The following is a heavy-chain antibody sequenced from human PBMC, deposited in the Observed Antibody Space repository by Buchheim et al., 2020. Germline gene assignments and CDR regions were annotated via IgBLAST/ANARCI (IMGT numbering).Heavy chain of an antibody. V-gene: IGHV1-69*06. J-gene: IGHJ4*02. CDR1: GGTFSSYA. Sequence: QVQLVQSGAEVKKPGSSVKVSCKASGGTFSSYAISWVRQAPGQGLEWMGGIIPILGTANNAKKFQGRVTITEDKSRSTANMELSSLRSEDTAVYYCARAPVPRIAASPPYYFDYWGQGTL. D-gene: IGHD6-6*01. CDR3: ARAPVPRIAASPPYYFDY. CDR2: IIPILGTA.